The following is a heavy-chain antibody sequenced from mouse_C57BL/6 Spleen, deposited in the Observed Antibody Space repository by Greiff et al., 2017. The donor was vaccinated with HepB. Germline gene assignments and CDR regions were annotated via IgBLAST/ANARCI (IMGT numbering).Heavy chain of an antibody. J-gene: IGHJ1*03. Sequence: LVRPGASVTLSCKASGYTFTDYEMHWVKQTPVHGLEWIGAIDPETGGTAYNQKFKGKAILTADKSSSTAYMELRSLTSEDSAVYYCTSGWYFDVWGTGTTVTVSS. CDR3: TSGWYFDV. CDR2: IDPETGGT. CDR1: GYTFTDYE. V-gene: IGHV1-15*01.